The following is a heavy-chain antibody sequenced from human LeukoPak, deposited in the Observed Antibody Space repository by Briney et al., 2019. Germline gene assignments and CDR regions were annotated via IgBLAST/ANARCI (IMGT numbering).Heavy chain of an antibody. Sequence: KTSETLSLTCAVYGGSFSGYYWSWIRQPPGKGLEWIGEIYHSGSTNYNPSLKSRVTISVDKSKNQFSLKLSSVTAADTAVYYCARVRRSGSGADTLSFDYWGQGTLVTVSS. CDR3: ARVRRSGSGADTLSFDY. CDR1: GGSFSGYY. J-gene: IGHJ4*02. V-gene: IGHV4-34*01. D-gene: IGHD1-26*01. CDR2: IYHSGST.